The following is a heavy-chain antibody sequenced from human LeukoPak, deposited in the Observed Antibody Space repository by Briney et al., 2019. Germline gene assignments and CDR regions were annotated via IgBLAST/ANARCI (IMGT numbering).Heavy chain of an antibody. Sequence: ASVRVSCRASGYTFSGYYMHWMRQAPGQGLEWMGWINLNTGGTTYAQKFQGRVTMTRDTSISTAYMELRRLTSDDTAVYYCSSWAGGSGPVASFDYWGQGTLVTVSS. D-gene: IGHD3-3*01. CDR1: GYTFSGYY. CDR3: SSWAGGSGPVASFDY. V-gene: IGHV1-2*02. CDR2: INLNTGGT. J-gene: IGHJ4*02.